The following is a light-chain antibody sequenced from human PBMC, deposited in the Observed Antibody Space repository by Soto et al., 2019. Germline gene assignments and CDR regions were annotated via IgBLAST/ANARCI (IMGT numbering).Light chain of an antibody. CDR3: QSYDSNNQV. Sequence: NFMLTQAHSVSESPGKTVTISCTRSSGSIASNYVQWYQQRPGSAPTTVIYEDNQRPSGVPDRFSGSIDSSSNSASLTISGLKTEDEAEYYCQSYDSNNQVFGGGTKLTVL. CDR1: SGSIASNY. J-gene: IGLJ3*02. CDR2: EDN. V-gene: IGLV6-57*04.